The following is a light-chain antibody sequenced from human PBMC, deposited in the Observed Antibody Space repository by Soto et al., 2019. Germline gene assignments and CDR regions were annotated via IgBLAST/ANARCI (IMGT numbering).Light chain of an antibody. V-gene: IGKV1-39*01. CDR3: QQSYSTLS. J-gene: IGKJ3*01. CDR1: QRISSY. Sequence: DIQMTQSPSSLSASVGDRVTITCRASQRISSYLNWYQQKPGKAPKLLNYAASSLQSGVTSRFSCSGSGTDFTLTISSLQPEDFATYYCQQSYSTLSFGPGTKVDIK. CDR2: AAS.